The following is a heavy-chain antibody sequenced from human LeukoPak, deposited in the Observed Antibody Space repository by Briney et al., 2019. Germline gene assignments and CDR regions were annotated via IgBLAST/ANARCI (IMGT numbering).Heavy chain of an antibody. J-gene: IGHJ4*02. CDR2: IFQDGNT. V-gene: IGHV4-38-2*01. Sequence: SETLSLTCAVSRGNSWDWIRQAPGQGLEWIGSIFQDGNTYYNPSLKSRVTISVDTSKKQFSLKLISVTATDTAVYYCARRYCYSGICYFYDYWGQGTLVTVSS. CDR1: RGNS. D-gene: IGHD2-8*01. CDR3: ARRYCYSGICYFYDY.